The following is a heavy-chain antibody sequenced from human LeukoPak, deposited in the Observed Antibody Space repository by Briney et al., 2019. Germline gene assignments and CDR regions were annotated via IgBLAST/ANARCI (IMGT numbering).Heavy chain of an antibody. D-gene: IGHD1-26*01. CDR3: ARVDGATDYFDY. Sequence: GGSLRLSCAASGFTFSSYWMSWVRQAQGKGQERVANIKQDGSEKYYVDSVKGRFTITRDNAKNSLYLQMNSLRAEDTAVYYCARVDGATDYFDYWGQGTLVTVSS. J-gene: IGHJ4*02. V-gene: IGHV3-7*01. CDR1: GFTFSSYW. CDR2: IKQDGSEK.